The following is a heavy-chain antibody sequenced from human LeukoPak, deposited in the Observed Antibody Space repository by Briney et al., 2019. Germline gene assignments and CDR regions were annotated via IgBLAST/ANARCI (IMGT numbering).Heavy chain of an antibody. Sequence: GGSLRLSCAASGFTFSDYYMSWIRQAPGKGLEWVSYISSSGSTIYYADSVKGRFTISRDNAKNSLYLQMNSLRAEDTAVYYCARRGEDTAMVMANWFDPWGQGTLVTVSS. CDR3: ARRGEDTAMVMANWFDP. J-gene: IGHJ5*02. CDR2: ISSSGSTI. D-gene: IGHD5-18*01. CDR1: GFTFSDYY. V-gene: IGHV3-11*04.